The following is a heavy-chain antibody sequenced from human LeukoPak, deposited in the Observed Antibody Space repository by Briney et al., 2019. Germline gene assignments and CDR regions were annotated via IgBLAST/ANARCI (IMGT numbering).Heavy chain of an antibody. V-gene: IGHV4-61*02. CDR1: GGSITTGSYY. CDR3: ARAPTSSTSSSSPLDL. J-gene: IGHJ3*01. CDR2: IYTTGST. Sequence: ASQTLSLTCTVSGGSITTGSYYWIWIRQPAGKGLEWIGRIYTTGSTDYNPSLKSRVTISVDTSNNQFSLRLTSVTAADTAVYYCARAPTSSTSSSSPLDLWGQGTMVTVSS. D-gene: IGHD2-2*01.